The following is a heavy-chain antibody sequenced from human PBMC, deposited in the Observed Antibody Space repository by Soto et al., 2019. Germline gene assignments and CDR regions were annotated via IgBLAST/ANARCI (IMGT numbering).Heavy chain of an antibody. J-gene: IGHJ6*03. CDR1: GGSISSYY. CDR3: ARGQNDFWSGYYDRAYYYYYYMDV. V-gene: IGHV4-59*01. CDR2: IYYSGST. Sequence: SETLSLTCTVSGGSISSYYWSWIRQPPGKGLEWIGYIYYSGSTNYNPSLKSRVTISVDTSKNQFSLKLSSVTAADTAVYYCARGQNDFWSGYYDRAYYYYYYMDVWGKGTTVTVSS. D-gene: IGHD3-3*01.